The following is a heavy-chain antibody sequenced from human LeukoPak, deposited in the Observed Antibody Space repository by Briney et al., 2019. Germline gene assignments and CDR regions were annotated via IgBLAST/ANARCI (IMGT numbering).Heavy chain of an antibody. V-gene: IGHV1-24*01. CDR1: GYTLTELS. D-gene: IGHD2-2*01. CDR2: FDPEDGET. CDR3: ATRKLGYCSSTSCSRHAFDI. Sequence: GASVKVSCKVSGYTLTELSMHWVRQAPGKGLEWMGGFDPEDGETIYAQKFQGRVTMTEDTSTDTAYMELSSLRSEDTAVYYCATRKLGYCSSTSCSRHAFDIWGQGTMVTVSS. J-gene: IGHJ3*02.